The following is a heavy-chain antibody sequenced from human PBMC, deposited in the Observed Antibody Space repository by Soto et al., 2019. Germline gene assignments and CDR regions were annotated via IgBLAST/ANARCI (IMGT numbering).Heavy chain of an antibody. Sequence: GGSLRLSCAASGFTFSSYAMHWARQAPGKGLEWVAVISYDGSNKYYADSVKGRFTISRDNSKNTLYLQMNSLRAEDTAVYYCAKDGIAAAATDAFDIWGQGTMVTVSS. CDR2: ISYDGSNK. J-gene: IGHJ3*02. V-gene: IGHV3-30-3*01. CDR3: AKDGIAAAATDAFDI. CDR1: GFTFSSYA. D-gene: IGHD6-13*01.